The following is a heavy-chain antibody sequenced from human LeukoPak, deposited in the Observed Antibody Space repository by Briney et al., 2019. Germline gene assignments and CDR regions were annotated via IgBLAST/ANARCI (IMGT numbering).Heavy chain of an antibody. CDR1: GYTFTSYG. J-gene: IGHJ6*02. CDR3: ARERGYDFWSGYYVYYYYYGMDV. D-gene: IGHD3-3*01. CDR2: ISAYNGNT. Sequence: VASVTVSCKASGYTFTSYGISWVRQAPGQGLEWMGWISAYNGNTNYAQKLQGRVTMTTDTSTSTAYMELRSLRSDDTAVYYCARERGYDFWSGYYVYYYYYGMDVWGQGTTVTVSS. V-gene: IGHV1-18*01.